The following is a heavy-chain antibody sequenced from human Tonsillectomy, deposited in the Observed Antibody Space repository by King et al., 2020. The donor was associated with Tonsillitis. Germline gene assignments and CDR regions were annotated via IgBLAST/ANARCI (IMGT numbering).Heavy chain of an antibody. CDR2: INPNDGST. Sequence: QLVQSGAEVRKPGASVKISCKASGYTFTSNYIHWVRQAPGRGLEWMGVINPNDGSTTYAQKFQDRLSVTRDTSTTTVYMELSGLRSDDTAVHFCAREGPRGEAFDFRGRGTLVIVSS. J-gene: IGHJ3*01. CDR1: GYTFTSNY. V-gene: IGHV1-46*01. CDR3: AREGPRGEAFDF.